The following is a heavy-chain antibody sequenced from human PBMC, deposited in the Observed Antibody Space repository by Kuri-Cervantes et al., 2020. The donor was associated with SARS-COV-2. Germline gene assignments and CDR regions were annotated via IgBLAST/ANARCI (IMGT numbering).Heavy chain of an antibody. CDR3: ARGENTIWEFDY. V-gene: IGHV4-59*12. CDR2: IHYSGST. CDR1: GGSISRYY. J-gene: IGHJ4*02. D-gene: IGHD2/OR15-2a*01. Sequence: GSLRLSCSVSGGSISRYYWSWMRQPPGKGLEWIGNIHYSGSTNYNPSLKSRVTISVDTSKNQFSLKLSSVTAADTAVYYCARGENTIWEFDYWGQGTLVTVSS.